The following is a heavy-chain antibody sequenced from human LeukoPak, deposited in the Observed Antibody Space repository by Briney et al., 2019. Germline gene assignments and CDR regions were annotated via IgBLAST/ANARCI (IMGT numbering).Heavy chain of an antibody. Sequence: PGGSLRLSCAASGLTFDDYGMSWVRQAPGKGLEWVSGINWNGGSTGYADSVKGRFTISRDNAKNSLYLQMNSLRAEDTALYYCARASSHYYYYYMDVWGKGTTVTVSS. J-gene: IGHJ6*03. CDR1: GLTFDDYG. V-gene: IGHV3-20*04. CDR3: ARASSHYYYYYMDV. CDR2: INWNGGST.